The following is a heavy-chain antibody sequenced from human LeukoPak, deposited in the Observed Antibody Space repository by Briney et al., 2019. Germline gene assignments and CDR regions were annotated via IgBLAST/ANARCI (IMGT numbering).Heavy chain of an antibody. CDR1: GYTFTSYA. CDR3: ARSYCSGGSCYSIYYYGMDV. J-gene: IGHJ6*02. V-gene: IGHV7-4-1*02. CDR2: INTNTGNP. D-gene: IGHD2-15*01. Sequence: ASVKVSCKASGYTFTSYAMNWVRQAPGQGLERMGWINTNTGNPTYAQGFTGRFVFSLDTSVSTAYLQISSLKAEDTAVYYCARSYCSGGSCYSIYYYGMDVWGQGTTVTVSS.